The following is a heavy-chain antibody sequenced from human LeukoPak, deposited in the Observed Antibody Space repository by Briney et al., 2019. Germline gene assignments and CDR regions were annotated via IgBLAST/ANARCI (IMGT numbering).Heavy chain of an antibody. CDR2: INPNSGAT. CDR3: ARQMSGYNSVSSDAFDI. V-gene: IGHV1-2*02. D-gene: IGHD5-24*01. J-gene: IGHJ3*02. Sequence: ASVKVSCKAYGYTFTGYYMHWVRQAPGQGLEWMGWINPNSGATNHAQKFQGRVTMTRDTSISTAYMELSRLRSDDTAVYYCARQMSGYNSVSSDAFDIWGQGTMLTVSS. CDR1: GYTFTGYY.